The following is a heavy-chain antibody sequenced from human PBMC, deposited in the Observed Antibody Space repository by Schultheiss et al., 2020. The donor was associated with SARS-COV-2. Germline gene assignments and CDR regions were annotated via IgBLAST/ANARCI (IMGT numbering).Heavy chain of an antibody. CDR2: ISTYNGDT. Sequence: ASVKVSCKASGYTFTSYGINWVRQAPGQGLEWMGWISTYNGDTDYAQKFQGRVTMTTDTSTSTAYMELRSLRSDDTAVYYSARDVRFLEWPNDAFDIWGQGTMVTVSS. V-gene: IGHV1-18*04. CDR3: ARDVRFLEWPNDAFDI. D-gene: IGHD3-3*01. J-gene: IGHJ3*02. CDR1: GYTFTSYG.